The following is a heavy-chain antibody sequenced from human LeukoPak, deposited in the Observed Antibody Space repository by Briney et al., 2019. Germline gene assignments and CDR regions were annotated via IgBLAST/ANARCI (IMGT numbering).Heavy chain of an antibody. Sequence: ASVKVSCKASGYTFTSYDINWVRQATGQGLEWMGWMNPNSGNTGYAQKFQGRVTMTRNTSISTANMELSSLRSEDTAVYYCARGLARTSMVTRGGVRFDYWGQGTLVTVSA. CDR1: GYTFTSYD. CDR3: ARGLARTSMVTRGGVRFDY. D-gene: IGHD5-18*01. CDR2: MNPNSGNT. V-gene: IGHV1-8*01. J-gene: IGHJ4*02.